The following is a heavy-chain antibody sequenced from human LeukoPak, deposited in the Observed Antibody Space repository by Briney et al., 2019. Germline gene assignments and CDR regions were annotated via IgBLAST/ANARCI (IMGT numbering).Heavy chain of an antibody. CDR1: GDSISSYY. CDR2: VYYSGST. J-gene: IGHJ6*03. V-gene: IGHV4-59*12. D-gene: IGHD3-10*01. Sequence: SETLSLTCSVSGDSISSYYWSWIRQPPGKGLEWIGYVYYSGSTNYNPSLKSRVTISVDTSKNQFSLKLSSVTAADTAVYYCARMKRYGSGSYPRYYYYYMDVWGKGTTVTVSS. CDR3: ARMKRYGSGSYPRYYYYYMDV.